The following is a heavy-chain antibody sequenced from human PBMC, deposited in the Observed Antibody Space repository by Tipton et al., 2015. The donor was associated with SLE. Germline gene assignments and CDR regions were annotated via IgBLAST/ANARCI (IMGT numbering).Heavy chain of an antibody. D-gene: IGHD2-15*01. CDR3: ARDNAALDYYYGMDV. CDR2: IYYSGST. Sequence: TLSLTCAVYGGSFSGYYWGWIRQPPGKGLEWIGSIYYSGSTNYNPSLKSRVTISVDTSKNQFSLKLSSVTAADTAVYYCARDNAALDYYYGMDVWGQGTTVTVSS. CDR1: GGSFSGYY. V-gene: IGHV4-59*01. J-gene: IGHJ6*02.